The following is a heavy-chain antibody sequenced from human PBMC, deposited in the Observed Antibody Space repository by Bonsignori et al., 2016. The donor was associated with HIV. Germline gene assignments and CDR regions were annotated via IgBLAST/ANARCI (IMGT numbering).Heavy chain of an antibody. CDR1: GYTFSGQF. CDR2: INPNSGAT. D-gene: IGHD3-9*01. Sequence: QMQLEQSGAELKSPGASVRVSCKPFGYTFSGQFVHWVRQAPGQGLEWMAWINPNSGATHYAPKFQGRVSVTGGTSFTAAFMEVSRLTSGDTAVYYCASAGVTKFSDPSKYWGRGNPWSP. J-gene: IGHJ4*02. CDR3: ASAGVTKFSDPSKY. V-gene: IGHV1-2*02.